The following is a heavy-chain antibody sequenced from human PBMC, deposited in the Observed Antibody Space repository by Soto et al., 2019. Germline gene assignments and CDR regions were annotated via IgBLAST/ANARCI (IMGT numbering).Heavy chain of an antibody. CDR2: MNPNSGNT. Sequence: QVQLVQSGAEVKKPGASVKVSCKASGYTFTSYDINWVRQATGQGLEWMGWMNPNSGNTGYAQKSQVRVTMTRNTSISTAYMELSSLRSEDTAVYYCARRYDSSGSSNYWFQGTLVTVSS. CDR3: ARRYDSSGSSNY. J-gene: IGHJ4*02. V-gene: IGHV1-8*01. D-gene: IGHD3-22*01. CDR1: GYTFTSYD.